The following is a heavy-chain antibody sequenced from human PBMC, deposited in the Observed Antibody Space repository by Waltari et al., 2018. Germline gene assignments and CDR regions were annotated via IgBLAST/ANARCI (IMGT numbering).Heavy chain of an antibody. D-gene: IGHD2-15*01. CDR3: ARDRGRGIYLDS. CDR1: GDSMSSGDW. Sequence: QMQLQESGPGLVKPSGTLSLTCTVSGDSMSSGDWWSWVRQPPEKGLEWIGQIQRSGRTNYHPSLESRVTISIDTSNNHCSLKVTSTTAADTAVYYCARDRGRGIYLDSWGRGTLVTVSP. CDR2: IQRSGRT. V-gene: IGHV4-4*02. J-gene: IGHJ4*02.